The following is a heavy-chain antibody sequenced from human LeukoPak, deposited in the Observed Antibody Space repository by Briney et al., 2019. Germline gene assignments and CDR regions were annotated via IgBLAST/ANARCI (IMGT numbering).Heavy chain of an antibody. CDR1: GYTFTGYY. V-gene: IGHV1-2*02. CDR3: AGVVVAATGTAFDI. J-gene: IGHJ3*02. CDR2: INPNSGGT. Sequence: ASVKVSCKASGYTFTGYYMHWVRQAPGQELEWMGWINPNSGGTNYAQKFQGRVTMTRDTSISTAYMELSRLRSDDTAVYYCAGVVVAATGTAFDIWGQGTMVTVSS. D-gene: IGHD2-15*01.